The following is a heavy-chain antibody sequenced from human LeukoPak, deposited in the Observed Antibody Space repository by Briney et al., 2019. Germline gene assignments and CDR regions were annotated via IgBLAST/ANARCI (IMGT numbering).Heavy chain of an antibody. J-gene: IGHJ3*02. CDR3: ARDLGDYDSSGYYYVRGGDAFDI. V-gene: IGHV1-2*02. CDR1: GYTFTGYY. D-gene: IGHD3-22*01. Sequence: ASVKVSCKASGYTFTGYYMHWVRQAPGQGLEWMGWINPNSGGTNYAQKFQGRVTMTRDTSISTAYMELSRLRSDDTAVYYCARDLGDYDSSGYYYVRGGDAFDIWGQGTMVTVSS. CDR2: INPNSGGT.